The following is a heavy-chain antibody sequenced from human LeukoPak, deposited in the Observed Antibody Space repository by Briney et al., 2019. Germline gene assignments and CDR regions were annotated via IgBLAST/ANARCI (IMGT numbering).Heavy chain of an antibody. D-gene: IGHD3-10*01. CDR1: GFTVSSNY. CDR3: ARDRLYNPMVRGVINAFDI. V-gene: IGHV3-66*01. CDR2: IYSGGST. J-gene: IGHJ3*02. Sequence: PGGSLRLSCAASGFTVSSNYMSWVRQAPGKGLEWVSVIYSGGSTYYADSVKGRFTISRDNSKNTLYLQMNSLRAEDTAVYYCARDRLYNPMVRGVINAFDIWGQGTMVTVSS.